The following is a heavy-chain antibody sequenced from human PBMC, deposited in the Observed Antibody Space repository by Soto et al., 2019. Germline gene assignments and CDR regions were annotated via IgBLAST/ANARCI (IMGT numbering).Heavy chain of an antibody. J-gene: IGHJ5*02. V-gene: IGHV1-69*04. Sequence: ASVKVSCKASGGTFSSYTISWVRQAPGQGLEWMGRIIPILGIANYAQKFQGRVTITADKSTSTAYMELSSLRSEDTAVYYCARDRSSSWYKENWFDPWGQGTLVTVSS. CDR2: IIPILGIA. CDR3: ARDRSSSWYKENWFDP. D-gene: IGHD6-13*01. CDR1: GGTFSSYT.